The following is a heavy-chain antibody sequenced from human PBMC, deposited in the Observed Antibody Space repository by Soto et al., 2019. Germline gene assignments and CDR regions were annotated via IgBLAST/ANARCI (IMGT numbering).Heavy chain of an antibody. CDR1: GGSITSSNW. CDR3: ARSDYGDSNSQYFDY. V-gene: IGHV4-4*02. D-gene: IGHD4-17*01. J-gene: IGHJ4*02. Sequence: QVKLEESGPGLVKPSGTLSLRCAVSGGSITSSNWWNWVRQTPEKGLGWIGQILPSGSTNYNPSLATRVTMSVDTSKNQFSLMLTSVTAADTALYFCARSDYGDSNSQYFDYWGQGTLVTVSS. CDR2: ILPSGST.